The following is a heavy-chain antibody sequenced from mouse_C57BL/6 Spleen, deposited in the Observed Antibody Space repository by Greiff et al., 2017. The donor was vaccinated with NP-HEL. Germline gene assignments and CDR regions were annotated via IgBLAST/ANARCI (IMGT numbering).Heavy chain of an antibody. CDR3: VGEGTANWVFDY. D-gene: IGHD3-3*01. CDR2: IRSKRSNNST. J-gene: IGHJ2*01. Sequence: EVKLMESGGGLVQPKGSLKLSCAASGFTFNTYAMHWVRQAPGKGVEWVARIRSKRSNNSTYYAESVKDRFTISRDDSQSMLYLQMNNLATEDTAMYSCVGEGTANWVFDYWGQGTTLTVSS. CDR1: GFTFNTYA. V-gene: IGHV10-3*01.